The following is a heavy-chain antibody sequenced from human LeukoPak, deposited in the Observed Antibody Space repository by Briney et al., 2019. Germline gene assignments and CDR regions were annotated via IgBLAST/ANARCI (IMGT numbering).Heavy chain of an antibody. CDR3: ARHMGLGYSYGYPYFDY. Sequence: SETLSLTCTVHGGSISSYYWSWIRQPPGKGLEWIGYIYYSGSTNYNPSLKSRVTISVDTSKNQFSLKLSSVTAADTAVYYCARHMGLGYSYGYPYFDYWGQGTLVTVSS. J-gene: IGHJ4*02. V-gene: IGHV4-59*08. CDR2: IYYSGST. CDR1: GGSISSYY. D-gene: IGHD5-18*01.